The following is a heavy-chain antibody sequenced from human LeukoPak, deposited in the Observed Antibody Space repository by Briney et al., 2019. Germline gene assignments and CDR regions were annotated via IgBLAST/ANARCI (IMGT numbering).Heavy chain of an antibody. CDR2: IYYSGST. CDR3: ARGPCETRDDGVCHFDY. V-gene: IGHV4-39*07. J-gene: IGHJ4*02. D-gene: IGHD2-8*01. CDR1: GGSISSSSYY. Sequence: SETLSLTCTVSGGSISSSSYYWGWIRQPPGKGLEWIGSIYYSGSTNYNPSLKSRVTISVDTSKNQFSLKLSSVTAADTAVYYCARGPCETRDDGVCHFDYWGQGTLVTVSS.